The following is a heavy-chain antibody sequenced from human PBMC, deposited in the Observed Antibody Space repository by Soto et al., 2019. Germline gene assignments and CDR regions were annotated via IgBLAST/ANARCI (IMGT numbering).Heavy chain of an antibody. D-gene: IGHD3-16*01. CDR1: GYTFTNYA. CDR2: INAGTGNT. J-gene: IGHJ4*02. Sequence: ASVKVSCKASGYTFTNYAMHWVRLAPGQRLEWMGWINAGTGNTKYSQNFQGRVTITRDTSASTAYMELSSLKSEDTAMYYCARGAIMYYFDYWGQGTLVPVSS. V-gene: IGHV1-3*01. CDR3: ARGAIMYYFDY.